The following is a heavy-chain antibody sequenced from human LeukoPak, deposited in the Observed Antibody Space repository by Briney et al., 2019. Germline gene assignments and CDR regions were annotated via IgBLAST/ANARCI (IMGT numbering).Heavy chain of an antibody. CDR2: IYYSGST. CDR3: ARDAQTMYYYDSSGLYAFDI. V-gene: IGHV4-39*07. Sequence: ASETLSLTCTVSGGSISSSSYYWGWLRQPPGMGLEWIVSIYYSGSTYYNPSLKSLVTISVDTSKNQFSLKLSSVTAADTAVYYCARDAQTMYYYDSSGLYAFDIWGQGTMVTVSS. CDR1: GGSISSSSYY. D-gene: IGHD3-22*01. J-gene: IGHJ3*02.